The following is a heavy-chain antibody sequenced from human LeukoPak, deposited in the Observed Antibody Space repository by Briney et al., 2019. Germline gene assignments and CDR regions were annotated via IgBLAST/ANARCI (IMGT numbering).Heavy chain of an antibody. V-gene: IGHV3-48*01. CDR3: ARGSGSYLY. Sequence: PGGSLRLSCAASGFTFSSYEMNWVRQAPGKGLEWVSYISSSSTTIYYADSVKGRFTISRDNAKNSLYLQMNSLRAEDTAVYYCARGSGSYLYWGQGTLVTVSS. CDR1: GFTFSSYE. J-gene: IGHJ4*02. D-gene: IGHD1-26*01. CDR2: ISSSSTTI.